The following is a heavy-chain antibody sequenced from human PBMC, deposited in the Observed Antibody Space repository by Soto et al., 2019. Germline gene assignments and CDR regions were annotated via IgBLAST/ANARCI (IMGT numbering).Heavy chain of an antibody. Sequence: SVKVSCKASGYTFTSYDINWVRQATGQGLEWMGWMSPSSGNTGYPQKFQGRVTMTRDTSISTAYMELSSLRSEDTAVYYCARQWELSGYYYGMDVWGQGTTVTVSS. D-gene: IGHD1-26*01. CDR3: ARQWELSGYYYGMDV. V-gene: IGHV1-8*01. CDR2: MSPSSGNT. CDR1: GYTFTSYD. J-gene: IGHJ6*02.